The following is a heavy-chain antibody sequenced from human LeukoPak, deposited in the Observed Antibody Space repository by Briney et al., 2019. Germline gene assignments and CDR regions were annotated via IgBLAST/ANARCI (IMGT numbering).Heavy chain of an antibody. Sequence: ASVKVSCKASGYTFTDYYVNWVRQAPGQGLEWVGWINPTSGGTSYAQKFQGRVTLTRDTSINTAYMDLSSLRYDDTAVYYCARVDGAIAVAGCDYWGQGTLLTVSS. D-gene: IGHD6-19*01. CDR3: ARVDGAIAVAGCDY. CDR2: INPTSGGT. CDR1: GYTFTDYY. V-gene: IGHV1-2*02. J-gene: IGHJ4*02.